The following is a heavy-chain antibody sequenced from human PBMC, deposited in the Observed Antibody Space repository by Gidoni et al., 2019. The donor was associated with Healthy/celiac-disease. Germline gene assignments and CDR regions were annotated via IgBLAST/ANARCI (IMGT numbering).Heavy chain of an antibody. D-gene: IGHD3-10*01. CDR2: IYSGGST. CDR3: ARFVPDYGPFDY. V-gene: IGHV3-66*02. CDR1: GFTVSSNY. J-gene: IGHJ4*02. Sequence: EVQLVASGGGLVQPGGSLRPSGAASGFTVSSNYVSWVRPAPGKGLGWGSVIYSGGSTYYADSVKGRFTISRDNPKNTLYLQMNSLRAEDTAVYYCARFVPDYGPFDYWGQGTLVTVSS.